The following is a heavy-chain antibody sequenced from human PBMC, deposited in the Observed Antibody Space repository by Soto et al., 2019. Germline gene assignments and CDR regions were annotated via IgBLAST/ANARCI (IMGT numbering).Heavy chain of an antibody. D-gene: IGHD6-19*01. CDR1: GFTFSYSA. V-gene: IGHV3-73*01. CDR3: TSPPWSSLQDHSSGWL. J-gene: IGHJ4*02. CDR2: VRAKVNNYAT. Sequence: GALRLSCAASGFTFSYSALHCVRQSPGKGLEWVGRVRAKVNNYATAYAASVKGRFTISRDDSKKTAYLQMNSLKTEDTAVYYCTSPPWSSLQDHSSGWLWGQGTLVTISS.